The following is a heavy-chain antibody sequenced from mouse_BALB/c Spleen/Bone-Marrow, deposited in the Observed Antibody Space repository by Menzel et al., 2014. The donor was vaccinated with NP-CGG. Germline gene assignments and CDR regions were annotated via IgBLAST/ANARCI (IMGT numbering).Heavy chain of an antibody. D-gene: IGHD1-1*02. CDR3: ARGWSPYAMDY. J-gene: IGHJ4*01. CDR1: GFSLTSYG. Sequence: VNVVESGPGLVAPSQSLSIPCTVSGFSLTSYGVHWVRQPPGKGLEWLVVIWSDGSTTYNSALKSRLSISKDNSKSXVFLKMNSLQTDDTAMYYCARGWSPYAMDYWGQGTSVTVSS. CDR2: IWSDGST. V-gene: IGHV2-6*02.